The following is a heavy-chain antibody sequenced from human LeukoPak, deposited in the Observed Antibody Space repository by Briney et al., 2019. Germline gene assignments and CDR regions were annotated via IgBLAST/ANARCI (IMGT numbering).Heavy chain of an antibody. Sequence: PSETLSLTCTVSGGSVSVRDHYWSWIRQPPGKGLEWIGYAYYSGSTMYNPSLKSRVTISVDTSKNQFSLKLSSVTAADTAVYYCARGSKYSSSWYFPFWFDPWGQGTLVTVSS. J-gene: IGHJ5*02. CDR2: AYYSGST. CDR3: ARGSKYSSSWYFPFWFDP. V-gene: IGHV4-61*08. CDR1: GGSVSVRDHY. D-gene: IGHD6-13*01.